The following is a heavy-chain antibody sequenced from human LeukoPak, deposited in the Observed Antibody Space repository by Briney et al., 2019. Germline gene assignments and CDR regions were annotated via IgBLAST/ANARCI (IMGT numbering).Heavy chain of an antibody. CDR2: IYSGGTT. D-gene: IGHD4-23*01. J-gene: IGHJ3*01. CDR3: ARDADYGGSPDAFDV. Sequence: PGGSLRLSCAASGFTVSSNHMSWARQAPGKGLKWVSIIYSGGTTYYADSVKGRFTISRDNTKNTLYLQMNTLRAEDTAVYYCARDADYGGSPDAFDVWGRGTIVTVSS. V-gene: IGHV3-53*01. CDR1: GFTVSSNH.